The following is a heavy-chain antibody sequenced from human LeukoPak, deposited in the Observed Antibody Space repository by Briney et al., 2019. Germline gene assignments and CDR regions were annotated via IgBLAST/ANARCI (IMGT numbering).Heavy chain of an antibody. D-gene: IGHD1-1*01. CDR3: AREVTTGTTGY. CDR1: GYTFNGYY. J-gene: IGHJ4*02. Sequence: ASVKVSCKASGYTFNGYYIHWVRQAPGQGPEWMGWINPNSGGTNYAQKFQGRVTMTRDTSISTAYMELSGLTSDDTAVYYCAREVTTGTTGYWGQGTLVTVSS. V-gene: IGHV1-2*02. CDR2: INPNSGGT.